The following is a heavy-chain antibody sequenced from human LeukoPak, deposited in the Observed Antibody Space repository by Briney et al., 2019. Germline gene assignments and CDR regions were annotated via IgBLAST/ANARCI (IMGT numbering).Heavy chain of an antibody. CDR3: AKRRRSSSTSPEDY. V-gene: IGHV3-23*01. J-gene: IGHJ4*02. Sequence: GGSLRLSCAASGFTFNSYAMSWVRQAPGKGLEWVSAISGSGGSTYYADSVKGRFTISRDNSKNTLYLQMNSLRAEDTAVYYCAKRRRSSSTSPEDYWGQGTLVTVSS. CDR2: ISGSGGST. CDR1: GFTFNSYA. D-gene: IGHD2-2*01.